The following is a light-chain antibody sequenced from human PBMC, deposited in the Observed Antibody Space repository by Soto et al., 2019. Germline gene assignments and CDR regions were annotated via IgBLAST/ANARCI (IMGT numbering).Light chain of an antibody. CDR3: HQRSNWPLT. J-gene: IGKJ4*01. CDR2: DAS. Sequence: EIVLTQSPATPSLSPGERATLSCRASQNIYNYLDWYQQKPGQTPRLLIRDASNRATGVPARFSGSGSGTDFTLTISSLAPEDFAFYYCHQRSNWPLTFGGGTKVEIQ. V-gene: IGKV3-11*01. CDR1: QNIYNY.